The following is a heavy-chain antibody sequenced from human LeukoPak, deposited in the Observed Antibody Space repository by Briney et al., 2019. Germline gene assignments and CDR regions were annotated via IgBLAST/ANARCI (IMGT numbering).Heavy chain of an antibody. D-gene: IGHD3-10*01. Sequence: SETLSLTCAVYGGSFSGYYWSWIRQPPGKGLEWIGEINHSGSTNYNPSLKSRVTISVDTSKSQFSLKLSSVTAADTAVYYCARVDGSGSYPYYYYYYGMDVWGQGTTVTVSS. CDR3: ARVDGSGSYPYYYYYYGMDV. CDR2: INHSGST. J-gene: IGHJ6*02. CDR1: GGSFSGYY. V-gene: IGHV4-34*01.